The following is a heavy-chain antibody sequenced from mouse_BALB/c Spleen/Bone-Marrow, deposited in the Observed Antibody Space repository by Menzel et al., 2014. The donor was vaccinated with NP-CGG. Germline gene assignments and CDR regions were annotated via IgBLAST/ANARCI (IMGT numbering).Heavy chain of an antibody. J-gene: IGHJ4*01. CDR2: IDPANGNT. V-gene: IGHV14-3*02. CDR3: ARWEYYAMDY. CDR1: GFNIKDTY. Sequence: EVKLVESGAELVKLGASVKLSCTASGFNIKDTYMHWVKQRPEQGLEWIGRIDPANGNTKYDPKFQGKATITADTSSNTAYLQLSSLTPEDTAVYYCARWEYYAMDYWGQGTSVTVSS. D-gene: IGHD4-1*01.